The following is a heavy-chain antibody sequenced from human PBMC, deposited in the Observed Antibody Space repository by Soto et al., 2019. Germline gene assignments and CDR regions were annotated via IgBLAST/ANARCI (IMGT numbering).Heavy chain of an antibody. V-gene: IGHV3-23*01. CDR2: ISGSGGST. Sequence: GGSLRLSCAASGFTFSSYAMSWVRQAPGKGLEWVSAISGSGGSTYYADSVKGRFTISRDNSKNTLNLQMNSLRVEDTAVYYCARAGYHYDSSYAFDIWGQGTMVTVSS. CDR3: ARAGYHYDSSYAFDI. CDR1: GFTFSSYA. J-gene: IGHJ3*02. D-gene: IGHD3-22*01.